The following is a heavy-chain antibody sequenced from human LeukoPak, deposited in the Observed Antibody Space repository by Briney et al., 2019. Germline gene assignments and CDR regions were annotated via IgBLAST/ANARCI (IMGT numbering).Heavy chain of an antibody. CDR1: GFTFSSYA. D-gene: IGHD2-15*01. Sequence: GGSLGLSCAASGFTFSSYAFFWFRQAPGKGLEWVSAISSGGGSTYYADSVKGRLTISRDNSKNTLFLQMNSLRAEDTAVYYCARKNCATASCPLGYWGQGTLVTVSS. CDR2: ISSGGGST. J-gene: IGHJ4*02. CDR3: ARKNCATASCPLGY. V-gene: IGHV3-23*01.